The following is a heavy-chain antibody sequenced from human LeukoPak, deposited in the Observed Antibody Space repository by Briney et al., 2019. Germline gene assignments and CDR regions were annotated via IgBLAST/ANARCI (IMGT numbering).Heavy chain of an antibody. CDR1: GFTFGSYS. Sequence: GGSLRLSCAASGFTFGSYSMNWVRQAPGKGLEWVSYISSSSSTIYYADSVKGRFTISRDNSQNTLYLQMNSLRADDTAVYYCAKSRSSTSTSCYNYWGQGTLVTVSS. CDR3: AKSRSSTSTSCYNY. J-gene: IGHJ4*02. CDR2: ISSSSSTI. D-gene: IGHD2-2*02. V-gene: IGHV3-48*01.